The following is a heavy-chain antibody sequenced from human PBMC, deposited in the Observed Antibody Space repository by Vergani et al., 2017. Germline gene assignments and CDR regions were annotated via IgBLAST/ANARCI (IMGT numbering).Heavy chain of an antibody. CDR3: ASSYYDFWSGYAFDI. CDR1: GGSFSGYY. CDR2: INQSGST. D-gene: IGHD3-3*01. Sequence: QVQLQQWGAGLLKPSETLSLTCAVHGGSFSGYYWSWIRQPPGKGLEWIGEINQSGSTNYNPSLKSRVTISVDTSKNQFSLKLSSVTAADTAVYYCASSYYDFWSGYAFDIWGQGTMVTVSS. J-gene: IGHJ3*02. V-gene: IGHV4-34*01.